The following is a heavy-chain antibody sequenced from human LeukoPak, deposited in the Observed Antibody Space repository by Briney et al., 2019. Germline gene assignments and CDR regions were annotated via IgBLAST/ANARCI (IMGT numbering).Heavy chain of an antibody. D-gene: IGHD3-22*01. CDR3: ARRGYYYDTSGYYYFDY. V-gene: IGHV4-59*01. J-gene: IGHJ4*02. CDR2: IYYSGST. Sequence: SETLSLTCTVSGGSMTSYYCSWIRQPPGKGLEWIGSIYYSGSTNYRPSLKSRVTISVDTSKNQFYLQLSSVTAADTAVYYCARRGYYYDTSGYYYFDYWGQGTLVTVSS. CDR1: GGSMTSYY.